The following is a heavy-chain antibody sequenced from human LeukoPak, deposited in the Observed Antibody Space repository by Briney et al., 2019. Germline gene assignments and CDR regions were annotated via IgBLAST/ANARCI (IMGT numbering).Heavy chain of an antibody. CDR1: GFTFSSYA. J-gene: IGHJ4*02. CDR3: ARDGVRGELNLGYFDY. V-gene: IGHV3-30-3*01. D-gene: IGHD1-26*01. Sequence: GGSLRLSCAASGFTFSSYAMHWVRQAPGKGLEWVAVISYDGSNKYYADSVKGRFTISRDNSKNTLYLQMNSLRAEDTAVYYCARDGVRGELNLGYFDYWGQGTLVTVSS. CDR2: ISYDGSNK.